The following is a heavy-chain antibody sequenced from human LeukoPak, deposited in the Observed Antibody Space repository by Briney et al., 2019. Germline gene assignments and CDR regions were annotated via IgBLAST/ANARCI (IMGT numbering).Heavy chain of an antibody. D-gene: IGHD3-16*02. J-gene: IGHJ4*02. CDR3: ARRANYDYVWGSYRPTSNFDY. V-gene: IGHV4-34*01. Sequence: SETLSLTCAVYGGSFSGYYWSWIRQPPGKGLEWIGEINHSGSTNYNPSLKSRVTISVDTSKNQFSLKLSSVTAADTAVYYCARRANYDYVWGSYRPTSNFDYWGQGTLVTVSS. CDR1: GGSFSGYY. CDR2: INHSGST.